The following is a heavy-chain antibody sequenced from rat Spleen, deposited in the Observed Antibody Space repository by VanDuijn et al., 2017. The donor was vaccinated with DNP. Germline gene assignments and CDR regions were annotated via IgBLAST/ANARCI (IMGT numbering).Heavy chain of an antibody. V-gene: IGHV5-22*01. Sequence: EVQLVESGGGLVQPGRSLKLSCAASGFTFSDYYMAWVRQAPTKGLEWVAYIGSAAYAPYYGDSVKGRFKISRDNAKSTLYLQMNSLRSEDMATYYCVRWNSGHFDYWGQGVMVTVSS. J-gene: IGHJ2*01. CDR1: GFTFSDYY. CDR3: VRWNSGHFDY. CDR2: IGSAAYAP. D-gene: IGHD4-3*01.